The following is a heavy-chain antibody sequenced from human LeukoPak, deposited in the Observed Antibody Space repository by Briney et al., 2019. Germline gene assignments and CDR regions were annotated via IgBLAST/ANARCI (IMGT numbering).Heavy chain of an antibody. D-gene: IGHD2-8*01. V-gene: IGHV1-58*02. CDR2: IVVGRGNT. J-gene: IGHJ4*02. CDR1: GFTFTSSA. Sequence: ASVKVSFTASGFTFTSSAMQWVRQARGQRGEGIGWIVVGRGNTNYAQKFQERVTITRDMSTSTAYMELSSLRSEDTAVYYCAAANGRGPKLSPFDYWGQGTLVTVSS. CDR3: AAANGRGPKLSPFDY.